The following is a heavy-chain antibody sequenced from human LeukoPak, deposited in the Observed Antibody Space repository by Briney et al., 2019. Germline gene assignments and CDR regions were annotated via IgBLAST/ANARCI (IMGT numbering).Heavy chain of an antibody. Sequence: ASVKVSCKASGYTFTGFDSIYIHWVRQVPGQGLEWMGWINPNSGGTKFARRFQGRVTMTRDTSISTVYMELRSLRSDDTAVYYCARRWSFDYWGQGTLLTVSS. CDR2: INPNSGGT. D-gene: IGHD4-23*01. CDR1: GYTFTGFDSIY. V-gene: IGHV1-2*02. J-gene: IGHJ4*02. CDR3: ARRWSFDY.